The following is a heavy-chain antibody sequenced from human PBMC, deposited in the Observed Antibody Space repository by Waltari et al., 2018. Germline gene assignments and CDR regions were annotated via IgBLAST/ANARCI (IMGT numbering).Heavy chain of an antibody. Sequence: EVQLLESGGGLVQPGGYLRPSCAASAFTFSSYAMRWVRQAPGKGLEWVATVGSGGSTYYADSVKGRFTISKDSPQNTLYLQMSSLRAEDTAVYYCARGSGYFFDYWGQGTLVTVSS. CDR3: ARGSGYFFDY. CDR2: VGSGGST. CDR1: AFTFSSYA. D-gene: IGHD1-1*01. V-gene: IGHV3-23*01. J-gene: IGHJ4*02.